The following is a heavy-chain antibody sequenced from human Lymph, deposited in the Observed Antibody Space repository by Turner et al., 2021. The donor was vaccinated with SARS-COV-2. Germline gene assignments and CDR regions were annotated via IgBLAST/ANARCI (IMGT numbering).Heavy chain of an antibody. D-gene: IGHD4-17*01. CDR2: IYYSGRT. Sequence: QVQLQESGPGLVDPSQTLSLTCTVAGGSISSGGYYWSWIRQHPVKGLEWIGYIYYSGRTYYNPALKSRVTISVDTSKNQFSLKLSSVTAADTAVYYCARDYGGNSNYFGYWGQGTLVTVSS. CDR1: GGSISSGGYY. V-gene: IGHV4-31*03. J-gene: IGHJ4*02. CDR3: ARDYGGNSNYFGY.